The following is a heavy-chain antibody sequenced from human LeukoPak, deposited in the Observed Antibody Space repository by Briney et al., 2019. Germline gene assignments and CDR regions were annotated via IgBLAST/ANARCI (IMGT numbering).Heavy chain of an antibody. J-gene: IGHJ4*02. CDR2: IWYDGSNK. D-gene: IGHD6-19*01. CDR3: AKVMWDSSGWYDSFDY. Sequence: GGSLRLSCAASGFTFSSYGMHWVRQAPGKGLEWVAVIWYDGSNKYYADSVKGRFTISRDNSKNTLYLQMNSLRAEDTAVYYCAKVMWDSSGWYDSFDYWGQGTLVTVSS. V-gene: IGHV3-33*06. CDR1: GFTFSSYG.